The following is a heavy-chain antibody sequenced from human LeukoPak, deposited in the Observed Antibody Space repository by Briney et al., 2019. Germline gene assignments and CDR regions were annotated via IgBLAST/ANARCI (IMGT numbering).Heavy chain of an antibody. CDR3: ARDLGYDSSDYHIDY. J-gene: IGHJ4*02. CDR2: ISAYNGNT. CDR1: GYTFTSYG. V-gene: IGHV1-18*01. Sequence: ASVKVSCKASGYTFTSYGISWVRQAPGQGLEWMGWISAYNGNTNYAQKLQGRVTMTTDTSTSTAYMELRSLRSDDTAVYYCARDLGYDSSDYHIDYWGQGTLVTVSS. D-gene: IGHD3-22*01.